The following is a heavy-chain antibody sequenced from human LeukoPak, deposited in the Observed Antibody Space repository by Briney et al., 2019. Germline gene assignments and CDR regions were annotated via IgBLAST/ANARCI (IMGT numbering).Heavy chain of an antibody. V-gene: IGHV3-23*01. CDR2: ISGSGGST. J-gene: IGHJ4*02. Sequence: GGTLRLSCATSGFTFSSYGMSWVRQAPGKGLEWVSAISGSGGSTYYADSVKGRFTISRDNSKNTLYLQMNSLRAEDTAVYYCARDNTYYYDSSGYYYPDYWGQGTLVTVSS. CDR3: ARDNTYYYDSSGYYYPDY. D-gene: IGHD3-22*01. CDR1: GFTFSSYG.